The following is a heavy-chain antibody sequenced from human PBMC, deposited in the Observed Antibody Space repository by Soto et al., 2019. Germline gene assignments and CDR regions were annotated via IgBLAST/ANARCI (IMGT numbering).Heavy chain of an antibody. CDR2: ISSSSGYI. Sequence: VGSLRLSCAASGFTFSSYSMNWVRQAPGKGLEWVSSISSSSGYIYYADSVKGRFTISRDNSKNTLYLQMNSLRAEDTAVYNCARDLGPDGMDVWGQGTTVTVSS. D-gene: IGHD1-26*01. V-gene: IGHV3-21*01. CDR3: ARDLGPDGMDV. J-gene: IGHJ6*02. CDR1: GFTFSSYS.